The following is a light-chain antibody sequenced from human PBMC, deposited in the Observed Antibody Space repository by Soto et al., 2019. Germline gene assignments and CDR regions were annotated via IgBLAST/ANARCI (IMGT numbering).Light chain of an antibody. V-gene: IGKV3-20*01. J-gene: IGKJ1*01. CDR3: QKYYNSPR. CDR1: QSVNSAY. CDR2: GAS. Sequence: EIVLTQSPGTLSLSPGDRATLSCRASQSVNSAYLAWYQQKPGQAPRLLIYGASSRFTGVPDRFGGSGSGTDFTLTISRLEPEDFAVYYWQKYYNSPRFGQGTKVEIK.